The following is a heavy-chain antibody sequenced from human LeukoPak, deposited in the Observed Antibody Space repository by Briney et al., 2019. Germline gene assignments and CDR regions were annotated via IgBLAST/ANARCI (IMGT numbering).Heavy chain of an antibody. J-gene: IGHJ4*02. CDR2: IKQDGSEK. D-gene: IGHD4-17*01. CDR1: GFTFSSYW. CDR3: VRYGDDDTPGLN. V-gene: IGHV3-7*04. Sequence: PGRSLRLSCAASGFTFSSYWMSWVRQAPGKGLEWVANIKQDGSEKYYVESVKGRFTISRDNAKNSLYLQMNSLRAEDTALFYCVRYGDDDTPGLNWGQGTLVTVSS.